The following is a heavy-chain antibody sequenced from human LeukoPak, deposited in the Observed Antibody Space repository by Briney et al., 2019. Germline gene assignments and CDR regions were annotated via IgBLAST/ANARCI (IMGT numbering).Heavy chain of an antibody. CDR2: IYSGGYT. J-gene: IGHJ4*02. V-gene: IGHV3-53*01. D-gene: IGHD6-13*01. CDR3: AREDQQLAGNLGY. Sequence: PGGSLRLSCAASGFTVSSTYMSWVRQAPGKGLEWVSVIYSGGYTYYADSVKGRFTISRDNSKNTLYLQMNSLRAEDTAMYYCAREDQQLAGNLGYWGQGTLVTVSS. CDR1: GFTVSSTY.